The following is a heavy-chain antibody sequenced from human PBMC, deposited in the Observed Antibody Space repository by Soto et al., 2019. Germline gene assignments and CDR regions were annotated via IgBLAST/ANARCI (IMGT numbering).Heavy chain of an antibody. CDR2: IYYSGST. V-gene: IGHV4-59*01. CDR3: ASARWLQLTYFDY. CDR1: GGSISSYY. J-gene: IGHJ4*02. Sequence: TLSLTCTVSGGSISSYYWSWIRQPPGKGLEWIGYIYYSGSTNYNPSLKSRVTISVDTSKNQFSLKLSSVTAADTAVYYCASARWLQLTYFDYWGQGTLVTVSS. D-gene: IGHD5-12*01.